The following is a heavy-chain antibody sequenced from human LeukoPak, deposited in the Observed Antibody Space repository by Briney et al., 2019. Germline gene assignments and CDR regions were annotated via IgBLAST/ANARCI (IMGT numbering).Heavy chain of an antibody. V-gene: IGHV3-21*01. D-gene: IGHD3-9*01. CDR3: ARDYRPSYYDILTGYYYAFDI. CDR1: GFTFSSYS. Sequence: GGSLRLSCAASGFTFSSYSMNWVRQAPGKGLEWVSSISSSSSYIYYADSVKGRFTISRDNAKNSLYLQMNSLRAEDTAVYYCARDYRPSYYDILTGYYYAFDIWGQGTMVTVSS. CDR2: ISSSSSYI. J-gene: IGHJ3*02.